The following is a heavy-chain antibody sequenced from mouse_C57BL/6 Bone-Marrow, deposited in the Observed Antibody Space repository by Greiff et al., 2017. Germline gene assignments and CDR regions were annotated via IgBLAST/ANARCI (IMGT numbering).Heavy chain of an antibody. D-gene: IGHD1-2*01. CDR1: GYTFTSYW. CDR3: ARERATAVWYFDV. V-gene: IGHV1-64*01. CDR2: IHPNSGST. Sequence: VQLQQPGAELVKPGASVKLSCKASGYTFTSYWMHWVKQRPGQGLEWIGMIHPNSGSTNYNEKFKSKATLTVDKSSSTAYMQLSSLTSEDSAVYYCARERATAVWYFDVWGTGTTVTVSS. J-gene: IGHJ1*03.